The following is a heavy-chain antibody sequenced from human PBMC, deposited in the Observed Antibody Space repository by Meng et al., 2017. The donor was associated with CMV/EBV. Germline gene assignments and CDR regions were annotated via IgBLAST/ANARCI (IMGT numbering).Heavy chain of an antibody. D-gene: IGHD6-13*01. CDR1: GGSFSGYY. V-gene: IGHV4-34*01. Sequence: GSLRLSCAVYGGSFSGYYWSWIRQPPGKGLEWIGEINHSGSTNYNPSLKSRVTISVDTSKNQFSLKLSSVTAADTAVYYCARGKRYSSSWYPSFDYWGQGTLVTVSS. J-gene: IGHJ4*02. CDR3: ARGKRYSSSWYPSFDY. CDR2: INHSGST.